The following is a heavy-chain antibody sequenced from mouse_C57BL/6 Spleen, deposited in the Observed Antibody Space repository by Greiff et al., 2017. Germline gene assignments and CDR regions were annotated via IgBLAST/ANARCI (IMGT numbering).Heavy chain of an antibody. CDR1: GYAFSSSW. CDR2: IYPGDGDT. J-gene: IGHJ3*01. Sequence: QVQLQQSGPELVKPGASVKISCKASGYAFSSSWMNWVKQRPGKGLEWIGRIYPGDGDTNYNGKFKGKATLTADKSSSTAYMQLSSLTSEDSAVYVCAREGTAQFAYWGQGTLVTVSA. CDR3: AREGTAQFAY. V-gene: IGHV1-82*01. D-gene: IGHD3-3*01.